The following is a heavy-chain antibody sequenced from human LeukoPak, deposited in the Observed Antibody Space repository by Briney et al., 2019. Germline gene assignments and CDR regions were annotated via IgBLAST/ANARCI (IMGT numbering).Heavy chain of an antibody. CDR2: IYSGGST. D-gene: IGHD5-18*01. CDR3: ASNTAMVYYYYYGMGV. V-gene: IGHV3-53*01. Sequence: GGSLRLSCAASGFTVSSNYMSWVRQAPGKGLEWVSVIYSGGSTYYADSVRGRFTISRDNSKNTLYLQMNSLRAEDTAVYYCASNTAMVYYYYYGMGVWGQGTTVTVSS. CDR1: GFTVSSNY. J-gene: IGHJ6*02.